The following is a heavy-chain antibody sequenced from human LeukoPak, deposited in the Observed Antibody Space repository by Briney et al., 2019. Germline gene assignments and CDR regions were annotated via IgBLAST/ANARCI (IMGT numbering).Heavy chain of an antibody. CDR1: GFSLSTSGVS. Sequence: ESGPTLVNPTQTLTLTCTFSGFSLSTSGVSVGWIRQPPGKALEWLALIYWNDDKRYSPSLKSRLTITKDTSKNQVVLTMTNMDPVDTATYYCAHGPVTMVRGVIIGKFDYWGQGTLVTVSS. J-gene: IGHJ4*02. CDR2: IYWNDDK. D-gene: IGHD3-10*01. V-gene: IGHV2-5*01. CDR3: AHGPVTMVRGVIIGKFDY.